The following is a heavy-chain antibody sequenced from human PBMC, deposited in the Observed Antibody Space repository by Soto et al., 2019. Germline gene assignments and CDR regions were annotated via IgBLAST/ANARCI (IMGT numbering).Heavy chain of an antibody. V-gene: IGHV3-53*01. CDR3: ACGWQLDY. J-gene: IGHJ4*02. D-gene: IGHD1-26*01. CDR2: FYSGGST. CDR1: GFTVSNNF. Sequence: EVQLVESGGGLIQPGGSLRLSCAASGFTVSNNFMSWVRQAPGKGLEWLSVFYSGGSTYYADSVKGRFTIARDSSKNTLYLQMNSLRAEDTAVYYCACGWQLDYWGQGTLVTVSS.